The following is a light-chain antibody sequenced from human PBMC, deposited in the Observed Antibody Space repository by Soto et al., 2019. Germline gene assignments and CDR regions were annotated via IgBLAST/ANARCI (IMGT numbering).Light chain of an antibody. V-gene: IGKV3-15*01. CDR2: GAS. Sequence: ETVMTQSPVTLSVSPGERATLSCRASQSVSSNLAWYQQKPGQAPRLLMYGASTRATGIPARFRGSGSGTEFTLTISSLQSEDFAVYYCQQYDNWVTFGQGTRLEIK. J-gene: IGKJ5*01. CDR1: QSVSSN. CDR3: QQYDNWVT.